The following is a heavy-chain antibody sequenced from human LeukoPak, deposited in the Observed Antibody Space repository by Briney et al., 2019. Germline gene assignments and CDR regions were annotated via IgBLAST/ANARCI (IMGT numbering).Heavy chain of an antibody. CDR1: GFTFSNYG. Sequence: GGSLRLSCAASGFTFSNYGLHWVRQAPGKGLEWVAHLNQDGSERYYVDSVKGRFTISRENVKNSLYLQMNSLRAEDTAVYYCAKCGTGSNFDYWGQGMLVTVSS. V-gene: IGHV3-7*02. D-gene: IGHD3-10*01. J-gene: IGHJ4*02. CDR3: AKCGTGSNFDY. CDR2: LNQDGSER.